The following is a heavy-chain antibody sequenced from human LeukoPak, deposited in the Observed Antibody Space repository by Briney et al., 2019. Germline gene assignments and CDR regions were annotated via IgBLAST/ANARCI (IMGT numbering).Heavy chain of an antibody. D-gene: IGHD5-24*01. Sequence: GGSLRLSCAASGFTFSNYAMSWGRQAPGKGLEWVSAISGSGGSTYYADSVKGRFTISRDNSKNTLYLQMNSLRAEDTAVYYCAKVNGSTFSAVDYWGQGTLVTVSS. V-gene: IGHV3-23*01. CDR1: GFTFSNYA. CDR2: ISGSGGST. CDR3: AKVNGSTFSAVDY. J-gene: IGHJ4*02.